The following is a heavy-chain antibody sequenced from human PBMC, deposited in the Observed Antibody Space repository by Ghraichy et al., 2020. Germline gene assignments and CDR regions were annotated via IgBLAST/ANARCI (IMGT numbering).Heavy chain of an antibody. D-gene: IGHD2-15*01. CDR2: IRSKANSYAT. Sequence: GESLNISCAASGFTFSGSAMHWVRQASGKGLEWVGRIRSKANSYATAYAASVKGRFTISRDDSKNTAYLQMNSLKTEDTAVYYCTRRRYCSGGSCYSDWFDPWGQGTLVTVSS. CDR3: TRRRYCSGGSCYSDWFDP. J-gene: IGHJ5*02. V-gene: IGHV3-73*01. CDR1: GFTFSGSA.